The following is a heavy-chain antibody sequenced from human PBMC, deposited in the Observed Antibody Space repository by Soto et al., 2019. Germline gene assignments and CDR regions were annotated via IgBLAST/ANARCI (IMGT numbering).Heavy chain of an antibody. J-gene: IGHJ5*02. CDR3: ARHKTTMLTVVSAFDP. Sequence: ASVKVSCKASGYTFTSYYMHWVRQAPGQGLEWMGIINPSGGSTSYAQKFQGRVTMTRDTSTSTVYMELSSVTAADTAVYYCARHKTTMLTVVSAFDPWGQGTRVTVSS. D-gene: IGHD3-22*01. V-gene: IGHV1-46*01. CDR2: INPSGGST. CDR1: GYTFTSYY.